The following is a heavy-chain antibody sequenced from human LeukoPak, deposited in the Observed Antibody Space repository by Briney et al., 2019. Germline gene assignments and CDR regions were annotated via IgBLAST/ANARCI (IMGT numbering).Heavy chain of an antibody. J-gene: IGHJ4*02. CDR2: IIPIFGTA. CDR3: ARDFSSGWPLYYFDY. V-gene: IGHV1-69*13. CDR1: GGTFSSYA. D-gene: IGHD6-19*01. Sequence: GASVKVSCKASGGTFSSYAISWVRQAPGQGLEWMGGIIPIFGTANYAQKFQGRVTITADESTSTAYMELSSLRSEDTAVYYCARDFSSGWPLYYFDYWGQGTLVTVSS.